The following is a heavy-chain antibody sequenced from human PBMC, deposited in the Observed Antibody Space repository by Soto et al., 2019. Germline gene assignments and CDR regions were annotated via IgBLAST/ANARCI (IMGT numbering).Heavy chain of an antibody. V-gene: IGHV1-69*06. CDR2: IISIFGTP. J-gene: IGHJ4*02. D-gene: IGHD2-2*01. CDR3: ASDIAGYCTTTTCYVGVGTAFDY. Sequence: SVKVSCKASGYTFSTYAFTWVRQAPGQGLEWMGAIISIFGTPTYAQKFQGRVTITADKSTTSAYMELSSLRSEDTAVYYCASDIAGYCTTTTCYVGVGTAFDYWGQGTPVTVSS. CDR1: GYTFSTYA.